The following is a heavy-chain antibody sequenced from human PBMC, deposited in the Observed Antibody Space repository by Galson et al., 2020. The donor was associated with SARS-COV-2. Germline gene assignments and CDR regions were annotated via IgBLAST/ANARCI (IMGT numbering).Heavy chain of an antibody. CDR3: ARGGHITIFGGVKSRAPAFFDY. CDR2: IYSGGST. J-gene: IGHJ4*02. V-gene: IGHV3-53*01. CDR1: GFTVSSNY. D-gene: IGHD3-3*01. Sequence: GGSLRLSCAASGFTVSSNYMSWVRQAPGKGLEWVSVIYSGGSTYYADSVKGRFTITRDNSKNTRYLQMNSLRAEDTAVYYCARGGHITIFGGVKSRAPAFFDYWGQGTLVTVSS.